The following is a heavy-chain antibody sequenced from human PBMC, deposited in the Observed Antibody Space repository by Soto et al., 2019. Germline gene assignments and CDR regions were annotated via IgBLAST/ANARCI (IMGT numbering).Heavy chain of an antibody. Sequence: ASVKVSSKSAGYAYTDYLGHRVLPTPGQRLEWMGWINAGNGNTKYSQKFQARVTITRDTSASTAYMELRSLRSDDTALYYCARDRPYDTSGYYLFDPWGQGTLVTVSS. J-gene: IGHJ5*02. D-gene: IGHD3-22*01. CDR3: ARDRPYDTSGYYLFDP. V-gene: IGHV1-3*01. CDR2: INAGNGNT. CDR1: GYAYTDYL.